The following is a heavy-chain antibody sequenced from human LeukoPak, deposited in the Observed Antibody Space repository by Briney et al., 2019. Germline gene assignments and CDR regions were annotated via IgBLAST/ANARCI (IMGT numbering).Heavy chain of an antibody. J-gene: IGHJ4*02. D-gene: IGHD3-9*01. CDR2: IKQDGSEK. Sequence: PGGTLRLSCAASGFTFSSYWTSWVRQAPGKGLEWVANIKQDGSEKYYVDSVKGRFTISRDNAKNSLYLQMNSLRAEDTAVYYCASPDWSEAYWGQGTLVTVSS. V-gene: IGHV3-7*01. CDR1: GFTFSSYW. CDR3: ASPDWSEAY.